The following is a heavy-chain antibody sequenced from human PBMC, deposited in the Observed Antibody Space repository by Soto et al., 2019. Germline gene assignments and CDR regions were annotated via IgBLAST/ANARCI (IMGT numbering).Heavy chain of an antibody. J-gene: IGHJ4*02. D-gene: IGHD6-19*01. CDR3: AGAVAVPADFDY. V-gene: IGHV1-3*05. CDR2: INAGNGNT. CDR1: GYTFTAYA. Sequence: QVQLVQSGAEEKKPGASVQVSCKASGYTFTAYAMHWVRQAPGQRLEWMGWINAGNGNTKYSQKFQGRVTITRDTSASTAYMELSSLRSEDTAVYYCAGAVAVPADFDYWGQGTRVTVSS.